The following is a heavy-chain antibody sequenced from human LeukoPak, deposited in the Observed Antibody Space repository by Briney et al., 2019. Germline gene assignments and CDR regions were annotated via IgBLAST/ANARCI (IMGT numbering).Heavy chain of an antibody. CDR3: ARDHRTYYDFWSGYYLTDYYYYGMDV. CDR2: INAGNGNT. D-gene: IGHD3-3*01. V-gene: IGHV1-3*01. Sequence: GSSVKVSCKASGGTFSSYAISWVRQAPGQRLEWMGWINAGNGNTKYSQKFQGRVTITRDTSASTAYMELSSLRSEDTAVYYCARDHRTYYDFWSGYYLTDYYYYGMDVWGQGTTVTVSS. CDR1: GGTFSSYA. J-gene: IGHJ6*02.